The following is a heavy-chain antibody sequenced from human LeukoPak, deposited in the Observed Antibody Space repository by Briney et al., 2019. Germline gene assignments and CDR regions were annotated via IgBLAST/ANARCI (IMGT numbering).Heavy chain of an antibody. CDR1: GGSFSGYY. CDR3: ASTIYGSGSAFDY. V-gene: IGHV4-38-2*01. CDR2: IYHSGST. Sequence: PSETLSLTCAVYGGSFSGYYWGWIRQPPGEGLEWIGSIYHSGSTYYNPSLKSRVTMSVDTSKNQFSLKLSSVTAADTAVYYCASTIYGSGSAFDYWGQGTLVTVSS. J-gene: IGHJ4*02. D-gene: IGHD3-10*01.